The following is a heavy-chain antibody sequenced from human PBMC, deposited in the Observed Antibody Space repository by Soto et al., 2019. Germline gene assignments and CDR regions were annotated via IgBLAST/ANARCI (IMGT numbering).Heavy chain of an antibody. CDR1: GFTFSSYW. J-gene: IGHJ5*02. CDR3: ARGTETYYDFWSGYYTGPNWFDP. V-gene: IGHV3-7*01. CDR2: IKQDGSEK. D-gene: IGHD3-3*01. Sequence: PGGSLRLSCAASGFTFSSYWMSWARQAPGKGLEWVANIKQDGSEKYYVDSVKGRFTISRDNAKNSLYLQMNSLRAEDTAVYYCARGTETYYDFWSGYYTGPNWFDPWGQGTLVTVSS.